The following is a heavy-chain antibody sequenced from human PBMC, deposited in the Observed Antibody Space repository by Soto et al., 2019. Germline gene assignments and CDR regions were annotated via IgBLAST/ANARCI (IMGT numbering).Heavy chain of an antibody. CDR2: INAGNGNT. D-gene: IGHD2-2*01. J-gene: IGHJ6*03. Sequence: QVQLVQSGAEVKKPGASVKVSCKASGYTFTSYAMHWVRQAPGQRLEWMGWINAGNGNTKYSQKFQGRVTITRDTSASTAYMELSSLRSEDTAVYYCARETTENIVVPAASYYYYMDVWGKGTTVTVSS. CDR3: ARETTENIVVPAASYYYYMDV. V-gene: IGHV1-3*01. CDR1: GYTFTSYA.